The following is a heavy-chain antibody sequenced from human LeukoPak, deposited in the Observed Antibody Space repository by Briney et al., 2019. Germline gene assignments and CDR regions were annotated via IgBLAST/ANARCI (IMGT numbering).Heavy chain of an antibody. CDR3: AKTLRFLEWSPPFFDY. V-gene: IGHV3-48*04. CDR1: GFSFSRFS. J-gene: IGHJ4*02. CDR2: IDTSSRTI. Sequence: GGSLRLSCAASGFSFSRFSMNWVRQAPGKGLEWVSYIDTSSRTIDYADSVKGRFTISRDNAKNSLYLQMNSLRVEDTAVYYCAKTLRFLEWSPPFFDYWGQGTLVTVSS. D-gene: IGHD3-3*01.